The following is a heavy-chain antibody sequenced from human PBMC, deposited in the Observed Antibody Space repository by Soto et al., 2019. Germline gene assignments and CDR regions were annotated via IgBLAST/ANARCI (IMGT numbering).Heavy chain of an antibody. CDR3: AIDPGAYSSAYYDYGMDV. J-gene: IGHJ6*02. Sequence: ASVKVSCKASGYTFTGYYMNWVRQAPGQGLEWMGWIIPNSGGTNYAQKFQGRVTMTRDTSTSTAYMELSSLRSDDTAVYYCAIDPGAYSSAYYDYGMDVWRQGTTVTV. V-gene: IGHV1-2*02. D-gene: IGHD6-25*01. CDR2: IIPNSGGT. CDR1: GYTFTGYY.